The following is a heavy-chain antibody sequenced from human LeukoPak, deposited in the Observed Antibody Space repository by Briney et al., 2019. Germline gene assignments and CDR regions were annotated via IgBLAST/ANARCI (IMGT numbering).Heavy chain of an antibody. CDR2: INPSGGST. D-gene: IGHD5-24*01. CDR3: ARDSGGMATIAYYFDY. Sequence: ASVKVSCKASGYTFTSYYMYWVRQAPGQGLEWMGIINPSGGSTSYAQKFQGRVTMTRDTSTSTVYVELSSLRSEDTAVYYCARDSGGMATIAYYFDYWGQGTLVTVSS. CDR1: GYTFTSYY. J-gene: IGHJ4*02. V-gene: IGHV1-46*01.